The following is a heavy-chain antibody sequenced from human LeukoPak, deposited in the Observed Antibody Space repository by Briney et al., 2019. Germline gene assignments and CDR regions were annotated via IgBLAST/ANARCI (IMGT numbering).Heavy chain of an antibody. D-gene: IGHD4-17*01. CDR3: ARDRSYGNNWFDP. CDR1: GGSISSFY. V-gene: IGHV4-59*01. Sequence: SDTLSLTCTVSGGSISSFYWSWIRQPPGKGLEWIGYIYNRGPTNYNPSLKSRVTIAVDTSKNQFSLKLTSVTAADTAVYYCARDRSYGNNWFDPWGQGTLVTVS. J-gene: IGHJ5*02. CDR2: IYNRGPT.